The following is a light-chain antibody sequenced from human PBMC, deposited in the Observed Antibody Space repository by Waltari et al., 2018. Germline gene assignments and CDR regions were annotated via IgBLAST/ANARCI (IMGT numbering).Light chain of an antibody. CDR2: EDN. CDR1: SGSIASNY. Sequence: NFMLTQPHSVSESPGKTVTISCTRSSGSIASNYVQWYQRRPGSVPTTVIYEDNQRPSGFPARFSVSIDSSSNSASLTISGLQTEDEADYYCQSHDANHYVVFGGGTKVTVL. CDR3: QSHDANHYVV. V-gene: IGLV6-57*03. J-gene: IGLJ2*01.